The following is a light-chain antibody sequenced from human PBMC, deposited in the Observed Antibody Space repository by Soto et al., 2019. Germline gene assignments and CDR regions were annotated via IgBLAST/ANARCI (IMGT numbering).Light chain of an antibody. CDR3: QQYNHYWT. Sequence: DIVMTQSPLSLPVTPGEPASISCRSSQSLLHSNGYNYLDWYLQKPGQSPQLLIYLGSNRASGVPDRFSGSGSGTDFTLKISSLQPDDFATYYCQQYNHYWTFGQGTRVEIK. J-gene: IGKJ1*01. V-gene: IGKV2-28*01. CDR1: QSLLHSNGYNY. CDR2: LGS.